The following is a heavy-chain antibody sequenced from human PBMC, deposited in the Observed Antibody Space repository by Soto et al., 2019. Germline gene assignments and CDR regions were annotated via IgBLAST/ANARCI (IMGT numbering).Heavy chain of an antibody. V-gene: IGHV3-30-3*01. CDR2: ISYDGSNK. CDR1: GLTFSSYA. J-gene: IGHJ4*02. CDR3: ASSGY. Sequence: QVQLVESGGGVVQPGRSLRLSCAASGLTFSSYAMHWVRQAPGKGLEWVAVISYDGSNKYYADSVKGRFTISRDNSKNTLFLQMNSLKAEDTAVYYCASSGYWGQGTLVTVSS.